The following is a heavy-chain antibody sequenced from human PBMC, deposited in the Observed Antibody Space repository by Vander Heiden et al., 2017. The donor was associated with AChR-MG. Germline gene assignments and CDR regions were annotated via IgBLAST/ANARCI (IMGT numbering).Heavy chain of an antibody. CDR2: IYSGGST. D-gene: IGHD5-12*01. J-gene: IGHJ4*02. CDR1: GFPVSRND. V-gene: IGHV3-53*02. Sequence: EVQLVENGGGSIQPGGSLRLSCSALGFPVSRNDMSWVRHAPGKGLEGVSVIYSGGSTYYADAVKGRFTISRDNAKNTLYLQMNSRRAEDTDVYYCARNSGYAKYYFDYWGQGTLVTVSS. CDR3: ARNSGYAKYYFDY.